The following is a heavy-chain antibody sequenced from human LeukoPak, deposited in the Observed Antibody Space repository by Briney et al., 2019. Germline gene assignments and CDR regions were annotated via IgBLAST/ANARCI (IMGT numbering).Heavy chain of an antibody. D-gene: IGHD4-23*01. CDR1: GASISNYH. V-gene: IGHV4-59*01. CDR2: IYYSGSP. CDR3: ARHDYGRNSPRAYFDH. J-gene: IGHJ4*02. Sequence: PSETLSLTCTVSGASISNYHWSWIRQPPGKGLEWIGYIYYSGSPNYNPSLKSRLTMSVAMSKNQFSVKLPSVTAADTAVYYCARHDYGRNSPRAYFDHWGQGTLVTVSS.